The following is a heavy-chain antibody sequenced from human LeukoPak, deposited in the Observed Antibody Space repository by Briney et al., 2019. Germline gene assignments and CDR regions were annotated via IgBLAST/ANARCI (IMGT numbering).Heavy chain of an antibody. CDR2: MNPKTGDT. CDR1: GYTFTIFD. CDR3: AKGAIFGVTIRGYGMDV. V-gene: IGHV1-8*01. Sequence: ASVKVSCKASGYTFTIFDINWERQAPGQGLEWVGWMNPKTGDTVYAQNFQGRVTMTRDTSIGTAYMELNSLRSEDTAVYYCAKGAIFGVTIRGYGMDVWGQGTSVTVSS. J-gene: IGHJ6*02. D-gene: IGHD3-3*01.